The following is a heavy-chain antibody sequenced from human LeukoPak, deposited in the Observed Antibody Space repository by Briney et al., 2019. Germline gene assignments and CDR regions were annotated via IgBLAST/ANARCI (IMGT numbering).Heavy chain of an antibody. CDR3: ARASVADHDAFDI. CDR2: IYYSGST. V-gene: IGHV4-59*01. CDR1: GGSISSYY. J-gene: IGHJ3*02. D-gene: IGHD6-19*01. Sequence: SETLSLTCTVSGGSISSYYWSWLRQPPGKGLEGIGYIYYSGSTNYNPSLKSRVTISVDTSKNQFSLKLSSVTAADTAVYYCARASVADHDAFDIWGQGTMVTVSS.